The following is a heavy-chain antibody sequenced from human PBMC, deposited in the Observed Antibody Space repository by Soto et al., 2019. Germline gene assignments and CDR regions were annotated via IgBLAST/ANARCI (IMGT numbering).Heavy chain of an antibody. CDR2: ISASTGST. CDR1: GFPFSTYA. CDR3: VKERDQGIFYLKYYFDY. J-gene: IGHJ4*02. Sequence: EVQLLESGGGLVQPGGSLRLSCAGSGFPFSTYAMSWVRQAPGKGLEWVSGISASTGSTYYADSVTGRFTISRDNSKNTLYLQMNSLRAEDTAIYYCVKERDQGIFYLKYYFDYWGQGTLVTVTS. D-gene: IGHD2-21*01. V-gene: IGHV3-23*01.